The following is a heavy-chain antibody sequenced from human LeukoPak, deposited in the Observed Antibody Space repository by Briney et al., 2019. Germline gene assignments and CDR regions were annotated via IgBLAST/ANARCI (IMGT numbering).Heavy chain of an antibody. CDR2: VKEDGSEE. J-gene: IGHJ4*02. CDR1: GITFNKLW. CDR3: ATHRVANWN. D-gene: IGHD1-20*01. V-gene: IGHV3-7*01. Sequence: GGSLRLSCAASGITFNKLWMTWVRQAPGKALEWVASVKEDGSEEYHVDSVKGRFTISRDNAKNSLFLEMNSLRAEDTAVYYCATHRVANWNWGQGTLVTVSS.